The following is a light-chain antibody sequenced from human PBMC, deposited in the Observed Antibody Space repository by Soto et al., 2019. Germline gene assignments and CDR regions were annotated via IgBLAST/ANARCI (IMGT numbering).Light chain of an antibody. CDR2: DVS. V-gene: IGLV2-11*01. CDR1: SSAVGGYNY. Sequence: QSVLTQPRSVSGSPGQSVTISCTGTSSAVGGYNYVSWYQQHPGKAPKLMIYDVSKRPSGVPDRFSGSKSGNTASLTISGLQAEDEADYYCCSYAGSYYVFGTGTKLTVL. J-gene: IGLJ1*01. CDR3: CSYAGSYYV.